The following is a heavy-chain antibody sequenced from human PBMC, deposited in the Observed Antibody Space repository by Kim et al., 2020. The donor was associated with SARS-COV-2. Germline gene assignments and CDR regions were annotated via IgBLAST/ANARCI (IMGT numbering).Heavy chain of an antibody. CDR3: ARDSPLAMYYGMDV. CDR1: GFTFSSYA. D-gene: IGHD5-18*01. J-gene: IGHJ6*02. Sequence: GGSLRLSCAASGFTFSSYAMHWVRQAPGKGLEWVAVISYDGSNKYYADSVKGRFTISRDNSKNTLYLQMNSLRAEDTAVYYCARDSPLAMYYGMDVWGPGTTVTV. V-gene: IGHV3-30*04. CDR2: ISYDGSNK.